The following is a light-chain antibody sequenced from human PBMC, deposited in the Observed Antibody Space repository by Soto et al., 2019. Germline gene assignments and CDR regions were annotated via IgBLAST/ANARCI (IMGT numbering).Light chain of an antibody. Sequence: QSALTQPASVSGSPGQSITISCTGTSSDVGGYNYVSWFQHHPGKVPKLMIYEVSHRPSGVSDRFSGSKSGTTASLTLSGLQAEDEADYYCCSFTNSYTWVFGGGTKLTVL. V-gene: IGLV2-14*01. J-gene: IGLJ3*02. CDR3: CSFTNSYTWV. CDR2: EVS. CDR1: SSDVGGYNY.